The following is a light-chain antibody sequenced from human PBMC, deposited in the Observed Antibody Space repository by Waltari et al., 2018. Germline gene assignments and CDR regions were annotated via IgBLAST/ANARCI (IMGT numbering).Light chain of an antibody. CDR1: SSDVGGFNY. CDR3: LSYAGSHGYV. Sequence: QSALTQPPSASGSPGQSVTISCTGTSSDVGGFNYVSWYQQHPGKAPKLLITDVTKRPSGVPNHFSGSQSGNTASLTVPGLQAEDEADYYCLSYAGSHGYVFGSGTRVTVL. CDR2: DVT. V-gene: IGLV2-8*01. J-gene: IGLJ1*01.